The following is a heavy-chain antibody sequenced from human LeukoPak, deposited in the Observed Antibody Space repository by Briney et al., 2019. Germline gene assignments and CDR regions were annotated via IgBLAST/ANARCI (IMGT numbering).Heavy chain of an antibody. CDR3: AETPGARGSRDFQH. D-gene: IGHD3-10*01. CDR2: INPNSGGT. J-gene: IGHJ1*01. Sequence: ASVKVSCKASGCTFTGYYMHWVRQAPGQGLEWMGWINPNSGGTNYAQKFQGRVTVTRDTSTSTVYLELSSLTSEDTAIYYCAETPGARGSRDFQHWGQGTWVTVS. V-gene: IGHV1-2*02. CDR1: GCTFTGYY.